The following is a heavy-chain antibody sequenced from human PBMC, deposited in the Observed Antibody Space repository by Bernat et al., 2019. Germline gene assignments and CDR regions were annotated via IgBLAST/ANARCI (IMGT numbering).Heavy chain of an antibody. CDR2: INQDGGEK. CDR1: GFTFSMYW. Sequence: EVQLVESGGGLVQPGGSLRLSCSASGFTFSMYWMSWVRQAPGKGLEWVANINQDGGEKYLVDSVMGRFTISRDNAKNSLYLQMSSLRVEETAVYYCARSPGTGTVDYWGQGTLVTVSS. J-gene: IGHJ4*02. V-gene: IGHV3-7*04. D-gene: IGHD1-1*01. CDR3: ARSPGTGTVDY.